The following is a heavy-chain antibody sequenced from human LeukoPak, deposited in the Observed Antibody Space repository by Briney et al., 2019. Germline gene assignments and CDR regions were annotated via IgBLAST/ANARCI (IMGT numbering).Heavy chain of an antibody. V-gene: IGHV3-64*01. Sequence: GGSLRLSCAAAGFTFSNYAMHWVSQAPGKGLEYVSVINSNGNTTFYANSVKGRFTISRDNAKNSLYLQMNSLRAANTAVYYRARDWDYYGLGSYLDYGGQGTLVTVSS. J-gene: IGHJ4*02. D-gene: IGHD3-10*01. CDR2: INSNGNTT. CDR1: GFTFSNYA. CDR3: ARDWDYYGLGSYLDY.